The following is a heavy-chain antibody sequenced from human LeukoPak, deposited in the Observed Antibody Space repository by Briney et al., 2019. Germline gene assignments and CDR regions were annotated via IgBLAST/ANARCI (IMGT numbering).Heavy chain of an antibody. V-gene: IGHV3-48*01. Sequence: GGSLRLSCAASGFTFRSYSMNWVRQAPGKGLEGVSYISSSSSTIYYADSVKGRFTISRDNAKNSLYLQMNSLRAEDTAVYYCAREGIYSGLDYWGQGTLVTVSS. CDR3: AREGIYSGLDY. J-gene: IGHJ4*02. CDR2: ISSSSSTI. CDR1: GFTFRSYS. D-gene: IGHD5-12*01.